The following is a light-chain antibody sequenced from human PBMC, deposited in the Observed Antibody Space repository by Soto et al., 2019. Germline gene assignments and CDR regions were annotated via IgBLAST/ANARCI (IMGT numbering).Light chain of an antibody. J-gene: IGLJ7*01. CDR1: SGSVSTSYY. V-gene: IGLV8-61*01. CDR3: VLYMGSGISV. Sequence: QAVVTQEPSFSVSPGGTVTLTCGLSSGSVSTSYYPSWYQQTPGQAPRTLIYRTNTRSSGVPARFSGSILGNKAALTITGAQADDESDYYCVLYMGSGISVSGGGTQLTVL. CDR2: RTN.